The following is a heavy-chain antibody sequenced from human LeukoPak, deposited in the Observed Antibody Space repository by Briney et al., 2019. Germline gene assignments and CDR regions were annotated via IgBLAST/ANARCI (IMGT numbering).Heavy chain of an antibody. Sequence: PSETLSLTCTVSGGSISNYYWDWIRQPAGKGLEWIGRIYTSGSTNYNPSLKSRVTMSVDTSKNQFSLKLTSVTAADTAVYYCVREYYFGMDVWGQGTTVTVSS. CDR1: GGSISNYY. J-gene: IGHJ6*02. V-gene: IGHV4-4*07. CDR3: VREYYFGMDV. CDR2: IYTSGST.